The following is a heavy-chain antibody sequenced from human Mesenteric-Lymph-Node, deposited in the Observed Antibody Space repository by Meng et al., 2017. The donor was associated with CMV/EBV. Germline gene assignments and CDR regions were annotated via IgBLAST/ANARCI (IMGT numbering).Heavy chain of an antibody. J-gene: IGHJ6*02. CDR1: GGSISSRTYY. D-gene: IGHD1-26*01. CDR3: ARDPHPIVGAAYGLDV. CDR2: IYYSGTT. Sequence: SETLSLTCTVSGGSISSRTYYWGWIRQPPGKGLEWIGNIYYSGTTNYNSSLKSRVTISVDMSKNLFSLRLSSVTAADTAVYYCARDPHPIVGAAYGLDVWGQGTTVTVSS. V-gene: IGHV4-39*07.